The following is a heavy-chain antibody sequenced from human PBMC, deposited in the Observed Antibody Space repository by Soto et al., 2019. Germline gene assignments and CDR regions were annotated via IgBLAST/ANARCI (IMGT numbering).Heavy chain of an antibody. CDR2: IYSGGGT. CDR3: ARDRVTIFRGVITPFDD. J-gene: IGHJ4*02. D-gene: IGHD3-10*01. V-gene: IGHV3-66*01. CDR1: GFTVSNTH. Sequence: EVQLVESGGSLVQPGGSLRLSCAASGFTVSNTHMIWVRKAPGRGLEWVSFIYSGGGTNYADSVKGRFTISRDSSKNTLFLQMNSLRAEDTAVYYCARDRVTIFRGVITPFDDWGQGTLVTVSS.